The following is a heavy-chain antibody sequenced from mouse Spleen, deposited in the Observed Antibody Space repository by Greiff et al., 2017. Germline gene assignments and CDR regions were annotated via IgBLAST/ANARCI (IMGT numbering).Heavy chain of an antibody. Sequence: EVKLQQSGAELVRPGASVKLSCTASGFNIKDDYMHWVKQRPEQGLEWIGWIDPENGDTEYASKFQGKATITADTSSNTAYLQLSSLTSEDTAVYYCTTGGTDYFDYWGQGTTLTVSS. CDR2: IDPENGDT. V-gene: IGHV14-4*01. CDR3: TTGGTDYFDY. J-gene: IGHJ2*01. CDR1: GFNIKDDY. D-gene: IGHD4-1*01.